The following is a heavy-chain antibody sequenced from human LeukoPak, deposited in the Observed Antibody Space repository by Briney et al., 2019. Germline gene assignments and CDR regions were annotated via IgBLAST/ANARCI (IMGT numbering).Heavy chain of an antibody. CDR1: GGSFSDYY. CDR3: AGGDLLQGYYYMDV. Sequence: SETLSLTCAVYGGSFSDYYWSWIRQPPGKGLEWIGEINHSGSTNYNPSLKSRVTISVDTSKNQFSLKLSSVTAADTAVYYCAGGDLLQGYYYMDVWGKGTTVTVSS. J-gene: IGHJ6*03. V-gene: IGHV4-34*01. CDR2: INHSGST. D-gene: IGHD2-15*01.